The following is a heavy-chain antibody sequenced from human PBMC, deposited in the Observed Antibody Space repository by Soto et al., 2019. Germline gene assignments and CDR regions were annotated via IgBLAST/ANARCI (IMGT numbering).Heavy chain of an antibody. CDR3: GSGSFDY. CDR1: GVTFSSYA. D-gene: IGHD3-10*01. Sequence: QVQLVGSGGGGVQPGRSLRLSCAASGVTFSSYAMHWVRQAPGKGLEWGAGISYDGSSKYYAHSVKGRFTIPRVNSKKPLYRQMNSLRAEGAAVYYCGSGSFDYWGQGTLVTVSS. V-gene: IGHV3-30-3*01. J-gene: IGHJ4*02. CDR2: ISYDGSSK.